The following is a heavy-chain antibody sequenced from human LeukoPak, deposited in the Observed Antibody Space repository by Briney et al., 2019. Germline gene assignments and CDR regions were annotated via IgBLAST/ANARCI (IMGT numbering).Heavy chain of an antibody. CDR1: GYSFTNYW. Sequence: GEPLKISCKGSGYSFTNYWIGWVRQMPGKGLEWMGIIYPGDSDTKYSPSFQGQVTISADKSISTAYLQWSSLKASDTAMYYCARRLPYNSGWYFDYWGQGTLVTVSS. CDR2: IYPGDSDT. D-gene: IGHD6-19*01. CDR3: ARRLPYNSGWYFDY. V-gene: IGHV5-51*01. J-gene: IGHJ4*02.